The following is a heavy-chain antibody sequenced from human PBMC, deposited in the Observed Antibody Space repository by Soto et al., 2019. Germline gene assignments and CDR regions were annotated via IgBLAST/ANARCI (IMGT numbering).Heavy chain of an antibody. Sequence: QVQLQQRGAGLLKPSETLSLTCAVLGGSFSDYYWTWIRQPPGKGLVWIGEINHSGFTSYNPSLKSRLTLLGDTSTKEFSLNLSSVTASDTAAYHCVRSRAFMSRVAFDICGQGTMVTVSS. CDR3: VRSRAFMSRVAFDI. D-gene: IGHD1-26*01. V-gene: IGHV4-34*02. CDR1: GGSFSDYY. J-gene: IGHJ3*02. CDR2: INHSGFT.